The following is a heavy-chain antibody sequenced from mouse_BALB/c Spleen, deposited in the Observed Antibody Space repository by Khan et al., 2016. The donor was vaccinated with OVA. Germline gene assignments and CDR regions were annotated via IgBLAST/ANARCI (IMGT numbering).Heavy chain of an antibody. CDR1: GYTFTDFV. D-gene: IGHD1-3*01. V-gene: IGHV1S137*01. Sequence: QVQLQQSGAELVRPGVSVKISCKGSGYTFTDFVMHWVKQSHAKSLEWIGVISTYYGETTHNQKFKGKATMTVDKSSSTAFMELARLTSEDSAIYVCGRGSGESRFAYWGQGTLVTVSA. CDR3: GRGSGESRFAY. J-gene: IGHJ3*01. CDR2: ISTYYGET.